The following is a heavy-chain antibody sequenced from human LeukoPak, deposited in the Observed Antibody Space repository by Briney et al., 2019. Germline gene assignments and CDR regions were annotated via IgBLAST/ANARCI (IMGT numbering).Heavy chain of an antibody. CDR2: IYYSGST. D-gene: IGHD2-2*01. V-gene: IGHV4-31*03. CDR3: ARLVVPAPMEYYGMDV. Sequence: SEALSLTCTVSGGSISSGGYYWSWIRQHPGKGLEWIGYIYYSGSTYYNPSLKSRVTISVDTSKNQFSLKLSSVTAADTAVYYCARLVVPAPMEYYGMDVWGQGTTVTVSS. CDR1: GGSISSGGYY. J-gene: IGHJ6*02.